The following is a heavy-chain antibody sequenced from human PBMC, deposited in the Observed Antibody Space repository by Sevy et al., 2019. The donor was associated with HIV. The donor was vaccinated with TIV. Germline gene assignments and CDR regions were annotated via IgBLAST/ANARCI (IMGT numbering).Heavy chain of an antibody. CDR3: ARDLPPSATTVAHFDY. CDR1: GFTFSSYE. D-gene: IGHD4-17*01. CDR2: ISNSGSNI. V-gene: IGHV3-48*03. J-gene: IGHJ4*02. Sequence: GGSLRLSCTASGFTFSSYEMNWVRQAPGKGLEWVSYISNSGSNIYYSDSVKGRFTISRDNAKNSLYLQMNGLRAEDTAVYYCARDLPPSATTVAHFDYWGRGTLVTVSS.